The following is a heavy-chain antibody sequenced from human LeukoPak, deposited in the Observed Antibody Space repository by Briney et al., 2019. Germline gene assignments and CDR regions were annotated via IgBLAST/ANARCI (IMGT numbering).Heavy chain of an antibody. V-gene: IGHV1-69*04. CDR2: IIPILGIA. Sequence: SVKVSCKASGGTFSSYAISWVRQAPGQGLEWMGRIIPILGIANYAQKFQGRVTITADKSTSTAYMELSSLRSEDTAVYCCARVMHDSSGYYYVFDYWGQGTLVTVSS. D-gene: IGHD3-22*01. CDR1: GGTFSSYA. J-gene: IGHJ4*02. CDR3: ARVMHDSSGYYYVFDY.